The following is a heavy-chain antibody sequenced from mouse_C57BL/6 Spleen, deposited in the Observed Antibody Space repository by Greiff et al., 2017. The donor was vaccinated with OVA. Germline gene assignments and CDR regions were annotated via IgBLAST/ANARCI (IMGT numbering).Heavy chain of an antibody. J-gene: IGHJ4*01. Sequence: VQLQQSGPELVKPGASVKISCKASGYAFSSSWMNWVKQRPGKGLEWIGRIYPGDGDTNYNGKFKGKATLTADKSSSTAYMQLSSLTSEDSAVYFCAIDYAYAMDYWGQGTSVTVSS. V-gene: IGHV1-82*01. CDR3: AIDYAYAMDY. CDR2: IYPGDGDT. D-gene: IGHD2-4*01. CDR1: GYAFSSSW.